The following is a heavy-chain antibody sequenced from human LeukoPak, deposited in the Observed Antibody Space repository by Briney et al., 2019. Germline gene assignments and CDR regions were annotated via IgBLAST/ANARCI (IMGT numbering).Heavy chain of an antibody. CDR1: GFTLGSYT. D-gene: IGHD3-3*02. V-gene: IGHV3-48*01. CDR3: ARAVISIFDN. CDR2: ISSSSSTI. J-gene: IGHJ4*02. Sequence: GGALRLSCAASGFTLGSYTMNWVRQAPGKGLEWVSYISSSSSTIQYADSVKGRFTISRDNAENSLYLQMNSLGVEGTAVYYCARAVISIFDNWGQGTLVTVSS.